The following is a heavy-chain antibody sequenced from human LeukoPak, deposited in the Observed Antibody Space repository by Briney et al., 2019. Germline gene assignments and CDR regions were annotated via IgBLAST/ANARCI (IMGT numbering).Heavy chain of an antibody. CDR1: GGSISSYY. Sequence: SETLSLTCTVSGGSISSYYWSWIRQPPGKGLEWIGYIYYSGSTNYNPSLKSRVTISVDTSKNQFSLKLTSVTAADTAVYYCARRIYDYVWGSYHPFDYWGQGTLVTVSS. J-gene: IGHJ4*02. CDR2: IYYSGST. V-gene: IGHV4-59*01. CDR3: ARRIYDYVWGSYHPFDY. D-gene: IGHD3-16*02.